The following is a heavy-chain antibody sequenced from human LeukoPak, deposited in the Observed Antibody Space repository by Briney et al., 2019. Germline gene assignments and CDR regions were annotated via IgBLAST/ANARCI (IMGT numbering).Heavy chain of an antibody. Sequence: GESLKISCKGSGYSFTSYWIGWVRQMPGKGLEWMGIIYPGDSDTRYSPSFQGQVTISADKSISTAYLQWSSLKASDTAMYYCARCEEVYDSSGFTPDYWGQGTLVTVSS. CDR2: IYPGDSDT. CDR3: ARCEEVYDSSGFTPDY. V-gene: IGHV5-51*01. J-gene: IGHJ4*02. CDR1: GYSFTSYW. D-gene: IGHD3-22*01.